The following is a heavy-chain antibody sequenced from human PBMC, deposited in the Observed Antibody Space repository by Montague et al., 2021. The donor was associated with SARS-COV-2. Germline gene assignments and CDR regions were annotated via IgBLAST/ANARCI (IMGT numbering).Heavy chain of an antibody. D-gene: IGHD3-10*01. CDR2: IHYSESN. V-gene: IGHV4-59*01. CDR3: ARSVDPSATYYLHY. Sequence: SETLSLTCSVSGGSIGSYYWSWIRQPPGKGLEWIGHIHYSESNTYSPSFKRRVTISIDTPKNQFSLTLNSVTAADTAVYYCARSVDPSATYYLHYWGQGTLVTVSS. J-gene: IGHJ4*02. CDR1: GGSIGSYY.